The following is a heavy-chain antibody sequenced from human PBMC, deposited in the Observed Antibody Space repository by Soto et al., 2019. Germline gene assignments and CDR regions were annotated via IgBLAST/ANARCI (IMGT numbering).Heavy chain of an antibody. V-gene: IGHV1-18*01. CDR2: ISAHNGNT. D-gene: IGHD1-1*01. CDR1: GYTFTSYG. CDR3: ARGRYGDY. Sequence: QVHLVQSGAEVKKPGASVKVSCKASGYTFTSYGITWVRQAPGQGLEWMGWISAHNGNTDYAQKRQGRVSVTRDTSTRTAYMELRSLRSDDTAVYYCARGRYGDYWGQGALVTVSS. J-gene: IGHJ4*02.